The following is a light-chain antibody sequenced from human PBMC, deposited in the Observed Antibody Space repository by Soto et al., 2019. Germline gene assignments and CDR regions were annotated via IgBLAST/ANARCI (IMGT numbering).Light chain of an antibody. CDR2: AAS. CDR3: LQDHALLT. J-gene: IGKJ3*01. V-gene: IGKV1-6*01. CDR1: QGIRND. Sequence: AIQMTQSPSSLSASVGDRVTITCRASQGIRNDLAWYQLKPGKAPKLLIYAASTLQSGVPTRFSGSGSGTDFTLTISSLQPEDFATYHCLQDHALLTFGPGTKVDLK.